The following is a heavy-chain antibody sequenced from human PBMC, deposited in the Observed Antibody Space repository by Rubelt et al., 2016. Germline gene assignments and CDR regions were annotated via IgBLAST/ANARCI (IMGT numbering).Heavy chain of an antibody. CDR3: AAGMDPDH. CDR1: GFTVSSNY. J-gene: IGHJ4*02. D-gene: IGHD3-10*01. CDR2: SGSGGST. V-gene: IGHV3-53*01. Sequence: EVQLVESGGGLIQPGGSLRLSCAASGFTVSSNYMSWVRQAPGKGLEWVSAISGSGGSTYYADSVKGRFTISRENAKNSQDQKMNSLRVEETAVYYCAAGMDPDHWGKGTLVTVAS.